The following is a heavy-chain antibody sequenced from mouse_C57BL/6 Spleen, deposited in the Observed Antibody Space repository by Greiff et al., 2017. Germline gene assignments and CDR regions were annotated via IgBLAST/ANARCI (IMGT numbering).Heavy chain of an antibody. J-gene: IGHJ2*01. V-gene: IGHV1-5*01. Sequence: VQLQQSGTVLARPGASVKMSCKTSGYTFTSYWMHWVKQRPGQGLEWIGAIYPGNSDTSYNQKFKGKAKLTAVTSASTAYMELSSLTNEDSAVYYCTRSEVTTVVEFDYWGQGTTLTVSS. CDR1: GYTFTSYW. CDR3: TRSEVTTVVEFDY. CDR2: IYPGNSDT. D-gene: IGHD1-1*01.